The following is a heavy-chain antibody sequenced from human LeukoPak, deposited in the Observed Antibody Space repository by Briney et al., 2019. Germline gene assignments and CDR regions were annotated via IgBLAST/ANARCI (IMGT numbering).Heavy chain of an antibody. V-gene: IGHV4-39*01. CDR2: IYYTGNT. CDR3: ARSIVGATILLRWYFDL. CDR1: GVSISSSGYY. J-gene: IGHJ2*01. Sequence: PSETLSLTCTVSGVSISSSGYYWGWIRQPPGKGLEWIGSIYYTGNTYYNPSLKSRVTISVDTSKNQFSLKLSSVTAADTAVFYCARSIVGATILLRWYFDLWGRGTLVTVSS. D-gene: IGHD1-26*01.